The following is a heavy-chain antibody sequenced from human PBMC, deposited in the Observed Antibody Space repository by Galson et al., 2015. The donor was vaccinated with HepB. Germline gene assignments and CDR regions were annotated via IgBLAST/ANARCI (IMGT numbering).Heavy chain of an antibody. Sequence: SLRLSCAASGFTFSSYWMSWVRQAPGKGLEWVANIKQDGSEKYYVDSVKGRFTISRDNAKNSLYLQMNSLRAEDTAVYYCARARRYQLHISADYYYYMDVWGKGTTVTVSS. CDR1: GFTFSSYW. J-gene: IGHJ6*03. D-gene: IGHD2-2*01. CDR3: ARARRYQLHISADYYYYMDV. V-gene: IGHV3-7*03. CDR2: IKQDGSEK.